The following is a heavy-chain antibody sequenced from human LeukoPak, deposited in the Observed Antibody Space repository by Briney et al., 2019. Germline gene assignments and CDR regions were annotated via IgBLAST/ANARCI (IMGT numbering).Heavy chain of an antibody. Sequence: PGGSLRLSCAASGFTFSSYSVNWVRQAPGKGLEWVSSISSSSSYIYYADSVKGRFTISRDNAKNSLYLQMNSLRAEDTAVYYCARDFYSRRDGMDVWGQGTTVTVSS. CDR3: ARDFYSRRDGMDV. CDR2: ISSSSSYI. V-gene: IGHV3-21*01. J-gene: IGHJ6*02. CDR1: GFTFSSYS. D-gene: IGHD2/OR15-2a*01.